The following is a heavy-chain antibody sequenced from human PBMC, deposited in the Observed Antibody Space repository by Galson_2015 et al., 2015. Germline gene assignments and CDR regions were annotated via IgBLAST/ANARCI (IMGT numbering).Heavy chain of an antibody. CDR1: GFTFSSYG. CDR3: ARDSTIVVVPAAPDAFDI. D-gene: IGHD2-2*01. Sequence: SLRLSCAASGFTFSSYGMHWVRQAPGKGLEWVAVIWYDGSNKYYADSVKGRFTISRDNSKNTLYLQMNSLRAEDTAVYYCARDSTIVVVPAAPDAFDIWGQGTMVTVSS. V-gene: IGHV3-33*01. CDR2: IWYDGSNK. J-gene: IGHJ3*02.